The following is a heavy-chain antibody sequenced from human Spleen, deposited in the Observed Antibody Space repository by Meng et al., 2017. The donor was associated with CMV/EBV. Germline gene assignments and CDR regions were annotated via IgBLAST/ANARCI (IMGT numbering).Heavy chain of an antibody. CDR2: VNWNGGST. CDR1: GFAFDDYG. Sequence: SGFAFDDYGMSWVRQAPGKGLEWVSGVNWNGGSTGYADSVKGRFTISRDNAKNSLYLQMNSLRAEDTALYYCARGTRSLFRGVTPPNYWGQGTLVTVSS. V-gene: IGHV3-20*03. D-gene: IGHD4-23*01. J-gene: IGHJ4*02. CDR3: ARGTRSLFRGVTPPNY.